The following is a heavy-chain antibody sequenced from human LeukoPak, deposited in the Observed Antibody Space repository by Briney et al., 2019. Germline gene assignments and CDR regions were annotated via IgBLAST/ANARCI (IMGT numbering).Heavy chain of an antibody. CDR3: ARQSRGDYVWGSYRYFDY. D-gene: IGHD3-16*02. CDR2: IYYRGST. CDR1: GDSVSSNSDY. Sequence: SETLSLTCTVSGDSVSSNSDYWGWIRQPPGKGLEWIGSIYYRGSTDYNPSLKSRVSISVDTSNNQLSLRLDSVTAADTAVYYCARQSRGDYVWGSYRYFDYWGQGTLVTVSS. V-gene: IGHV4-39*01. J-gene: IGHJ4*02.